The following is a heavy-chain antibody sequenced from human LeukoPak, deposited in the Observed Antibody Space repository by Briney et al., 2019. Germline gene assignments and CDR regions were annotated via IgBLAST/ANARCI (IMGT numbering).Heavy chain of an antibody. CDR3: ARTPRITIFGVVNNWFDP. D-gene: IGHD3-3*01. CDR2: IYYSGGT. J-gene: IGHJ5*02. V-gene: IGHV4-59*01. Sequence: PSETLSLTCTVSGGSISSYYWSWIRQPPGKGLEWIGYIYYSGGTNYNPSLKSRVTISVDTSKNQFSLKLSSVTAADTAVYYCARTPRITIFGVVNNWFDPWGQGTLVTVSS. CDR1: GGSISSYY.